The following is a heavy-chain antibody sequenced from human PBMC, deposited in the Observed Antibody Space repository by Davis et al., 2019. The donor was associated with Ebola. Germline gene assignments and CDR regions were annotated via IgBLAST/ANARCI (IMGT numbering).Heavy chain of an antibody. CDR3: AMNGMDV. V-gene: IGHV4-39*01. J-gene: IGHJ6*02. CDR2: IYYSGST. Sequence: MPSETLPLTCTVSGGSISSSSYFWGWIRQPPGKGLEWIGSIYYSGSTYYNPSLKSRVTISVDTSKNQFSLKVSSVTAADTAVYYCAMNGMDVWGQGITVTVSS. CDR1: GGSISSSSYF.